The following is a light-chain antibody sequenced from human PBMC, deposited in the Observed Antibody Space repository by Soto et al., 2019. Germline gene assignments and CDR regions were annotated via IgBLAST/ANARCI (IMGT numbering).Light chain of an antibody. CDR3: QSYDRSLSGSVV. CDR1: SSNIGAGYH. Sequence: QSVLTQPPSVSGPPGQRVTISCTGSSSNIGAGYHVHWYQQLPGTAPKLLIYGNNNRPSGVPDRFSGSQSGTSASLAITGLQAEDEADYYGQSYDRSLSGSVVFGGGTKLTVL. CDR2: GNN. J-gene: IGLJ2*01. V-gene: IGLV1-40*01.